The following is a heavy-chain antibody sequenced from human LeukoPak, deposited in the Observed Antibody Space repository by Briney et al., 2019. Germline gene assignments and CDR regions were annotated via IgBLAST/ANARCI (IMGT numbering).Heavy chain of an antibody. CDR3: ARIPLYFLEPFDY. D-gene: IGHD3-3*01. J-gene: IGHJ4*02. CDR2: ISHRGRT. Sequence: PSETLSLTCAVYSGSVSGYYWSWIRQPPGKGLEWIGEISHRGRTHYNPSLKGRVTMSVDTSKNQFALEADSVTAADTAVYYCARIPLYFLEPFDYWGQGILVTVSS. V-gene: IGHV4-34*01. CDR1: SGSVSGYY.